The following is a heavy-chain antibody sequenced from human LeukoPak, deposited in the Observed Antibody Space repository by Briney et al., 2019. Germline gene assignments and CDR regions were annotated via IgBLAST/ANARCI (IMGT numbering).Heavy chain of an antibody. Sequence: GGSLRLSCAASGFTFSDYGMSWLRQAPGKGLEWVSGINWNGGSTGYADSVKGRFTISRDNAKNSLYLQMNSLRAEDTALYYCVRVGTVRGAIAHGYWGQGTLVTVSS. J-gene: IGHJ4*02. V-gene: IGHV3-20*04. CDR3: VRVGTVRGAIAHGY. D-gene: IGHD3-10*01. CDR1: GFTFSDYG. CDR2: INWNGGST.